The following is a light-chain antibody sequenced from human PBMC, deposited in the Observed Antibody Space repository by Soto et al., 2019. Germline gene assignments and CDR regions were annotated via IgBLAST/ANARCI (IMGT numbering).Light chain of an antibody. V-gene: IGLV2-14*01. CDR1: SSDVGDYNY. CDR2: HVS. CDR3: SSYTLSSTLG. Sequence: QSALTQPASVSGSPGQSITISCTGTSSDVGDYNYVSWYQQHPGKAPKLMIYHVSNRPSGVSNRFSGSKSGNTASLTISGLQDEDEADYYCSSYTLSSTLGFGTGTKLTVL. J-gene: IGLJ1*01.